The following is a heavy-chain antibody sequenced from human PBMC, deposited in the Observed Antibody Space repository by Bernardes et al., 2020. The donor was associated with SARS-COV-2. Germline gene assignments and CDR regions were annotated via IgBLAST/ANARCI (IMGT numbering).Heavy chain of an antibody. D-gene: IGHD3-22*01. Sequence: GRSLRLSCAASGFTFSSYGMHWVRQAPGKGLEWVAVIWYDGSNKYYADSVKGRFTISRDNSKNTLYLQMNSLRAEDTAVYYCAREGAWDSSGIGMDVWGQGTTVTVSS. CDR3: AREGAWDSSGIGMDV. V-gene: IGHV3-33*01. CDR1: GFTFSSYG. J-gene: IGHJ6*02. CDR2: IWYDGSNK.